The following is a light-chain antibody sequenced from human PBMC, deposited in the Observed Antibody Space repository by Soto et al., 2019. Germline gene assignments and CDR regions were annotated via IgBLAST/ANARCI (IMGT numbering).Light chain of an antibody. Sequence: QSVLTQPPSASGTPGQRVTISCSGSTSNIGSNTVNWYQQLPGTAPKLLIYSNNQRPSGVPDRLSGSKSGTSASLAIRWLQSEDEADYYYATWDDSLNGRVFGGGTKLTVL. V-gene: IGLV1-44*01. CDR2: SNN. CDR1: TSNIGSNT. CDR3: ATWDDSLNGRV. J-gene: IGLJ2*01.